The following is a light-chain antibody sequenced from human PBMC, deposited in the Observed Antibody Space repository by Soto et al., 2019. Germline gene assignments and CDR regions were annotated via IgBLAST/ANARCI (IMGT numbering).Light chain of an antibody. Sequence: EIVMTQSPATLSVSPGERATLSCRASQSVSSNLAWFQQKPGQPPRLLVYGASTRATGIPVRFSGSGSGTDFTLTISSLQSEDFAVYYCQQYNNWPQTFGQGTKVDIK. CDR3: QQYNNWPQT. J-gene: IGKJ1*01. CDR2: GAS. V-gene: IGKV3-15*01. CDR1: QSVSSN.